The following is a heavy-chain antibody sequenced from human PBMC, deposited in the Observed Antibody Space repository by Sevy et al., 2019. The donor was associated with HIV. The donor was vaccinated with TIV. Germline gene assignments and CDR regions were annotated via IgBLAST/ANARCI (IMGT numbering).Heavy chain of an antibody. CDR3: AREGCTKPHDY. D-gene: IGHD2-8*01. CDR2: FSFGGGEI. CDR1: GFTFSKYS. J-gene: IGHJ4*02. V-gene: IGHV3-23*01. Sequence: GGSLRLSCAASGFTFSKYSMSWVRQPPGKGLEWVSTFSFGGGEINYADSVKGRFTISRENSKSSVYLQMNNLRPEDTAVYYCAREGCTKPHDYWGQGTLVTVSS.